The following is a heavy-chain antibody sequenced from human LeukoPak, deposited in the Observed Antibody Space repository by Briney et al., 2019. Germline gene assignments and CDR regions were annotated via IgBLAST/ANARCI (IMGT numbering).Heavy chain of an antibody. J-gene: IGHJ4*02. CDR2: ISAYNGNT. D-gene: IGHD5-18*01. Sequence: ASVKVSCKASGYTFTSYGISWVRQAPGQGLEWMGWISAYNGNTNYAQKLQGRVTMTTDTSTSTAYMELKSLRSDDTAVYYCARDLYSYGHPIFDYWGQGTLVTVSS. CDR1: GYTFTSYG. CDR3: ARDLYSYGHPIFDY. V-gene: IGHV1-18*01.